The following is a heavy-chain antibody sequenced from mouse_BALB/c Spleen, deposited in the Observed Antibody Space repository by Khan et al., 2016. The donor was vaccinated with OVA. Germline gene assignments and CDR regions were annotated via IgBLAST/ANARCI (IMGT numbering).Heavy chain of an antibody. V-gene: IGHV1-80*01. J-gene: IGHJ3*01. CDR3: ARSGYDYFAY. CDR1: GYAFSNYW. Sequence: VQLKESGAELVRPGSSVKISCKASGYAFSNYWMNWVKQRPGQGLEWIGQIYTGDGDTSFNGKFRGKATLTADKSSSTAYMQLSSLTSEASAVYFCARSGYDYFAYWGQGTLVTVSA. D-gene: IGHD2-14*01. CDR2: IYTGDGDT.